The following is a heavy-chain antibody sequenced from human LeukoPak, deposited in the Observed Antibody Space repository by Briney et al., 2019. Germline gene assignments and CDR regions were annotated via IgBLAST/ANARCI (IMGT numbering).Heavy chain of an antibody. CDR3: ARDSVAETFDY. D-gene: IGHD2-21*01. CDR1: GFTFSTYS. J-gene: IGHJ4*02. Sequence: GGSLRLSCAASGFTFSTYSMNWVRQAPGKGLEWVSSISDSSRYIYYADSVKGRFTISRDNAKNSLYLQMNSLRAEDTAVYYCARDSVAETFDYWGQGTLVTVSS. CDR2: ISDSSRYI. V-gene: IGHV3-21*01.